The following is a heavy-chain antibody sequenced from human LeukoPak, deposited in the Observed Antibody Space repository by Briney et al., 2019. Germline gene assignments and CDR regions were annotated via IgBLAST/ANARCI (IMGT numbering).Heavy chain of an antibody. CDR1: GFTFSSYS. V-gene: IGHV3-21*01. D-gene: IGHD3-10*01. CDR2: ISSSSSYI. Sequence: GGSLRLSCAASGFTFSSYSMNWVRQAPGKGLEWVSSISSSSSYIYYADSVKGRFTISRDNAKNSLYLQMISLRAEDTAVYYCARDWVHYYGSGSFHWGQGTLVTVSS. J-gene: IGHJ4*02. CDR3: ARDWVHYYGSGSFH.